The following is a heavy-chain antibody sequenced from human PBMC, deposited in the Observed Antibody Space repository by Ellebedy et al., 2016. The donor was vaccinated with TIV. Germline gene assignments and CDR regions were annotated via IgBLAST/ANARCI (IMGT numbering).Heavy chain of an antibody. CDR3: ARAAGIAVAGTWFDP. CDR2: INPNSGGT. CDR1: GYTFTGYY. D-gene: IGHD6-19*01. Sequence: ASVKVSXKASGYTFTGYYMHWVRQAPGQGLEWMGWINPNSGGTNYAQKFQGRVTMTRDTSTSTVYMELSSLRSEDTAVYYCARAAGIAVAGTWFDPWGQGTLVTVSS. J-gene: IGHJ5*02. V-gene: IGHV1-2*02.